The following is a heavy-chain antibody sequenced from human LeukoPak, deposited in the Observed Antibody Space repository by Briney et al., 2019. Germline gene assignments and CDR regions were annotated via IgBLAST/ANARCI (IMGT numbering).Heavy chain of an antibody. Sequence: GGSLRLSCAASGFTFSTFAMIWVRQPPGKGLEWVSSILPSGGEIHYADSVRGRFTISRDNSKSTLSLQMNSLRAEDTAIYYCATYRQVLLPLESWGQGTLVTVSS. CDR3: ATYRQVLLPLES. CDR1: GFTFSTFA. CDR2: ILPSGGEI. D-gene: IGHD2-8*02. J-gene: IGHJ4*02. V-gene: IGHV3-23*01.